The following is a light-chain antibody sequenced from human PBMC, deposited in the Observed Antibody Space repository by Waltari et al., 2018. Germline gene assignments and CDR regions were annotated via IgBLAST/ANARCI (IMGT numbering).Light chain of an antibody. Sequence: EIVMTQSTLSLPVTPGEPDSISGSSSQSLLNNGNYNYLDWYLQRPGQSPQLLIYLGSYRASGVPGRFSGTGSGTDFTLKISRVEADDVGIYYCMQALQTPNTFGQGTKLEIK. V-gene: IGKV2-28*01. CDR1: QSLLNNGNYNY. CDR2: LGS. CDR3: MQALQTPNT. J-gene: IGKJ2*01.